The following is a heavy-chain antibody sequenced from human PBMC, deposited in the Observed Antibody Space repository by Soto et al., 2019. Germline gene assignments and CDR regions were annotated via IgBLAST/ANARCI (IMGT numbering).Heavy chain of an antibody. Sequence: GASVKVSCKVSGYTLTELSMHWVRQAPGKGLEWMGGFDPEDGETIYAQKFQGRVTMTEDTSTDTAYMELSSLRSEDTAVYYCATKGPRFGVVISNWFDPWGRGTLVTVSS. J-gene: IGHJ5*02. CDR1: GYTLTELS. V-gene: IGHV1-24*01. CDR3: ATKGPRFGVVISNWFDP. CDR2: FDPEDGET. D-gene: IGHD3-3*01.